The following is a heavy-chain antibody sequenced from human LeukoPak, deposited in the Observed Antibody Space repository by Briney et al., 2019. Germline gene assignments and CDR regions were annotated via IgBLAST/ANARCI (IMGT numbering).Heavy chain of an antibody. CDR2: INAGNGNT. J-gene: IGHJ4*02. D-gene: IGHD5-12*01. CDR1: GGTFSSYA. CDR3: ARAPPVSGYDFFDY. V-gene: IGHV1-3*01. Sequence: ASVKVSCKASGGTFSSYAISWVRQAPGQGLEWMGWINAGNGNTKYSQKFQGRVTITRDTSASAAYMELSSLRSEDTAVYYCARAPPVSGYDFFDYWGQGTLVTVSS.